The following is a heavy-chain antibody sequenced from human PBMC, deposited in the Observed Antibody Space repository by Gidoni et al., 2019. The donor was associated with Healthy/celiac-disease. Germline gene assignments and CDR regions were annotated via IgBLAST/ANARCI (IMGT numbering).Heavy chain of an antibody. V-gene: IGHV1-18*01. CDR3: ARDLRRVGATSWINY. Sequence: QVQLVQSGAEVKKPGASVKASCKASGYTLTSYGISWVRQAPGQGLEWMGWISAYNGNTNYAQKLQGRVTMTTDTSTSTAYMELRSLRSDDTAVYYCARDLRRVGATSWINYWGQGTLVTVSS. CDR1: GYTLTSYG. J-gene: IGHJ4*02. CDR2: ISAYNGNT. D-gene: IGHD1-26*01.